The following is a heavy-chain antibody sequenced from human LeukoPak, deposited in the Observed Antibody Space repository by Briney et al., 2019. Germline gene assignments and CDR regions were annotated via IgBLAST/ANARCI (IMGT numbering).Heavy chain of an antibody. J-gene: IGHJ3*02. V-gene: IGHV3-33*06. Sequence: PERSLRLSCAASGFTFSSYGMHWVRQAPGKGLEWVAVIWYDGSNKYYADSVKGRFTISRDNSKNTLYLQMNSLRAEDTAVYYCAKDRVTMVRSPDAFDIWGQGTMVTVSS. CDR1: GFTFSSYG. CDR2: IWYDGSNK. CDR3: AKDRVTMVRSPDAFDI. D-gene: IGHD3-10*01.